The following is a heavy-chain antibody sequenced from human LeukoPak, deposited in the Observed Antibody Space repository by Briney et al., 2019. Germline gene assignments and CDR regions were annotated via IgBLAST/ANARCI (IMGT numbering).Heavy chain of an antibody. J-gene: IGHJ4*02. CDR1: GFTFSSYA. V-gene: IGHV3-23*01. CDR2: ISGSGGST. Sequence: GGSLRLSCAASGFTFSSYAMSWVRQAPGKGLEWVSAISGSGGSTYCADSVKGRFTISRDNSKNTLYLQMNSLRAEDTAVYYCAKDPSAGDLNYWGQGTLVTVSS. D-gene: IGHD4-17*01. CDR3: AKDPSAGDLNY.